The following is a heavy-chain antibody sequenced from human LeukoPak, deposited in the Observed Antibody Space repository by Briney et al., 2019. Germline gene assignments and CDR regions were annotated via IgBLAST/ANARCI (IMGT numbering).Heavy chain of an antibody. CDR3: AKYGSGQLWLLGWYFDF. CDR1: GYTFYKYA. D-gene: IGHD3-16*01. CDR2: ISHDGGRK. V-gene: IGHV3-23*01. J-gene: IGHJ2*01. Sequence: GGSLRLSCAGSGYTFYKYAVKWVGQARGKGLEWVSSISHDGGRKHYADSVKGRFTISRDNSKNPVFLQMVSLRAEDTAVYFCAKYGSGQLWLLGWYFDFWGRGTLVSVSS.